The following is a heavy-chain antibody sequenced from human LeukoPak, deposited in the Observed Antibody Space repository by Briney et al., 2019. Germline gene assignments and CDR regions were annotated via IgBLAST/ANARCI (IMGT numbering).Heavy chain of an antibody. Sequence: GGSLRLSCAASGFTFSDYYMSWIRQAPGKGLEWVSYISSSSSTIYYADSVKGRFTISRDNAKNSLYLQMNSLRAEDTAVYYCARERRVAAAGWGVGYYYYMDVWGKGTTVTVSS. CDR2: ISSSSSTI. CDR1: GFTFSDYY. D-gene: IGHD6-13*01. J-gene: IGHJ6*03. V-gene: IGHV3-11*04. CDR3: ARERRVAAAGWGVGYYYYMDV.